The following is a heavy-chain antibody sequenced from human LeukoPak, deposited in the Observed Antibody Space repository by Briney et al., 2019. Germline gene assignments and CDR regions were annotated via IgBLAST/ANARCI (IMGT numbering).Heavy chain of an antibody. V-gene: IGHV1-24*01. Sequence: GASVKVSCKVSGYTLTELSMHWVRQAPGKGLEWMGGFDPEDGETIYAQKFQGRVTMTEDTSTDTAYMDLSSLRSEDTAVYYCATDLLTIFGVVMPSFDYWGQGTLVTVSS. CDR2: FDPEDGET. CDR1: GYTLTELS. J-gene: IGHJ4*02. D-gene: IGHD3-3*01. CDR3: ATDLLTIFGVVMPSFDY.